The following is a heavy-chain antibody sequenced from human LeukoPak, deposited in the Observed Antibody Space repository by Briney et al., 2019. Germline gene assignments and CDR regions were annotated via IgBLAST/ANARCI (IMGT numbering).Heavy chain of an antibody. V-gene: IGHV4-39*01. CDR1: GGSFSSCPYY. J-gene: IGHJ4*02. CDR3: ARRDDSSGYHKIFDY. D-gene: IGHD3-22*01. CDR2: IYYGENT. Sequence: PSETLSLTCTVSGGSFSSCPYYWGWMRQPPGKELEWIGNIYYGENTYYNPALKSRVTISIDTSKNQFYLKLSSLTAPDTAVYFCARRDDSSGYHKIFDYWGPGTLVTVSS.